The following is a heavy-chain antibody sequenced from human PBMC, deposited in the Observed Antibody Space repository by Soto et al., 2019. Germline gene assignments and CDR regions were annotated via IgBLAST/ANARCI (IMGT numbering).Heavy chain of an antibody. CDR1: GFRFSTYS. Sequence: EVQLVESGGGLVKPGGSLRLSCAASGFRFSTYSMNWVRQAPGKGLEWVASISTTNSYIYYADSVKGRFTISRDNAKNSLFLQMSSLRAEETAVSYCTRDPVPDSSGYFPFDYWAKGTRLPVS. CDR3: TRDPVPDSSGYFPFDY. V-gene: IGHV3-21*01. CDR2: ISTTNSYI. J-gene: IGHJ4*02. D-gene: IGHD3-22*01.